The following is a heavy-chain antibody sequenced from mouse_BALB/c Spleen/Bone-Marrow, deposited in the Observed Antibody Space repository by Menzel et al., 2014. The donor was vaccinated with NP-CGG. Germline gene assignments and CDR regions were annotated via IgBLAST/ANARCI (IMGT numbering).Heavy chain of an antibody. CDR1: GFTLSSYA. D-gene: IGHD1-1*01. CDR2: ITSGGSYT. Sequence: EVMLVESGGGLVKPGGSLKLSCAASGFTLSSYAMSWVRQTPEKRLEWVATITSGGSYTYYPDSMKGRFTISRDNAKNTLYLQMSSLRSEDTAMYYCARPILYYDSLDYWGQGTTLTVSS. J-gene: IGHJ2*01. CDR3: ARPILYYDSLDY. V-gene: IGHV5-9-1*01.